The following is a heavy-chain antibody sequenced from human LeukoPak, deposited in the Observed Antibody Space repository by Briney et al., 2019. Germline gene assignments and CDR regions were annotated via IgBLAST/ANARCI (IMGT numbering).Heavy chain of an antibody. CDR3: ARVVRGVIITPGDY. V-gene: IGHV1-18*01. Sequence: ASVKVSCKASGYTFTSYGISWVGQAPGQGLEWMGWISAYNGNTNYAQKLQGRVTMTTDTSTSTAYMELRSLRSDDTAVYYCARVVRGVIITPGDYWGQGTLVTVSS. D-gene: IGHD3-10*01. J-gene: IGHJ4*02. CDR1: GYTFTSYG. CDR2: ISAYNGNT.